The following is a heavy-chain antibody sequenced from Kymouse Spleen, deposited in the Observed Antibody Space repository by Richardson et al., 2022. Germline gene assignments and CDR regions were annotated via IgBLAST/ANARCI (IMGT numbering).Heavy chain of an antibody. Sequence: QVQLVESGGGVVQPGRSLRLSCAASGFTFSSYGMHWVRQAPGKGLEWVAVISYDGSNKYYADSVKGRFTISRDNSKNTLYLQMNSLRAEDTAVYYCAKDRGYSSGWYGNYYYYGMDVWGQGTTVTVSS. J-gene: IGHJ6*02. CDR2: ISYDGSNK. CDR3: AKDRGYSSGWYGNYYYYGMDV. D-gene: IGHD6-19*01. V-gene: IGHV3-30*18. CDR1: GFTFSSYG.